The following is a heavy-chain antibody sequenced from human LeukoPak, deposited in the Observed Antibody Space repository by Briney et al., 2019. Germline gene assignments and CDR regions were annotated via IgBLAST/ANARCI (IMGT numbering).Heavy chain of an antibody. CDR2: FDPEDGEI. J-gene: IGHJ3*02. V-gene: IGHV1-24*01. Sequence: ASVKVSCKFSEYTLTELSTHWLRQAPGKGLEWLGGFDPEDGEIIYAQKFQGRVTMSDDTSTDTAYMELGSLRSDDTAVYYCAADRGDYSGSYWTAFDIWGQGTMVTVSS. CDR3: AADRGDYSGSYWTAFDI. CDR1: EYTLTELS. D-gene: IGHD1-26*01.